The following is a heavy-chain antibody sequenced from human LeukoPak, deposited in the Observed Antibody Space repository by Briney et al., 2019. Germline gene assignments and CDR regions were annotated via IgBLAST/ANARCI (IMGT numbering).Heavy chain of an antibody. CDR2: IYLGGST. D-gene: IGHD6-19*01. CDR1: GGSISSSNW. J-gene: IGHJ4*02. V-gene: IGHV4-4*02. Sequence: PSGTLSLTCAVSGGSISSSNWWSWVRQPPGKGLEWIGQIYLGGSTSYNPSLESRVTISVDMSKNQFSLILTSVTAADTAVYYCARHGGWHFDYWGQGTLVTVSS. CDR3: ARHGGWHFDY.